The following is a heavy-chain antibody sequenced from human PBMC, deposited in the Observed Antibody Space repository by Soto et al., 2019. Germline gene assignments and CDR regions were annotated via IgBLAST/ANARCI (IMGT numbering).Heavy chain of an antibody. Sequence: GGSLRLSCAASGFTFSSYGMHWVRQAPGKGLEWVAVIWYDGSNKYYADSVKGRFTISRDNSKNTLYLQMNSLRAEDTAVYYCARDYEAYYMDVWGKGTTVTVPS. CDR1: GFTFSSYG. V-gene: IGHV3-33*01. CDR3: ARDYEAYYMDV. D-gene: IGHD3-3*01. J-gene: IGHJ6*03. CDR2: IWYDGSNK.